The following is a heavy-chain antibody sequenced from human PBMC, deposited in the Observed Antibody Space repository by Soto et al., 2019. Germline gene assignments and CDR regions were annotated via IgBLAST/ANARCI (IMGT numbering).Heavy chain of an antibody. CDR2: ISGSGGST. Sequence: EVQLLESGGGLVQPGGSLRLSCVASGFTFSSYAMSWVRQAPGKGLEWVSVISGSGGSTYYADSVKGRFTISRDNSKNTLYLQMNRLRAEDTAVYYCAKHGPIRGSRDAFDIWGQGTMVTVSS. CDR1: GFTFSSYA. J-gene: IGHJ3*02. V-gene: IGHV3-23*01. D-gene: IGHD6-13*01. CDR3: AKHGPIRGSRDAFDI.